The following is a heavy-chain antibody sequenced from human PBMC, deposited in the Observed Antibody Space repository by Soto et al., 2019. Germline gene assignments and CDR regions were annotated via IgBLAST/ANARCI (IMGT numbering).Heavy chain of an antibody. V-gene: IGHV3-30-3*01. CDR2: ISSDGGNR. D-gene: IGHD5-18*01. J-gene: IGHJ4*02. CDR1: GFTFSDYA. CDR3: AHLAGLSHTDDF. Sequence: QVQLVESGGGVVQPGRSLRLSCAASGFTFSDYALHWVRQAPGKGLEWVTVISSDGGNRYYADSVKGRFTISRDNSKNKLYLQMNSLRVEDTAIYICAHLAGLSHTDDFWGQGTPVTVSS.